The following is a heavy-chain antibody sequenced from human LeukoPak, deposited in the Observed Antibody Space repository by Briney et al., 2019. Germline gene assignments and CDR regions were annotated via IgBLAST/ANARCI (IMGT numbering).Heavy chain of an antibody. V-gene: IGHV3-30*18. CDR3: GKEEGVYYGSGTGY. D-gene: IGHD3-10*01. J-gene: IGHJ1*01. CDR1: GFTFSSYG. Sequence: PGRSLRLSCAASGFTFSSYGMHWVRQAPGRGLEWVAVISYDGSDKYYADSVKGRFTISRDNSKNTLYLQMNSLRAEDTAVYYCGKEEGVYYGSGTGYWGQGTLASVSS. CDR2: ISYDGSDK.